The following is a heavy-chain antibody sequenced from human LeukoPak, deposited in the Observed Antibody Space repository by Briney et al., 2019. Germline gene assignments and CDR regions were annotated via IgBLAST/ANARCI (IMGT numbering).Heavy chain of an antibody. J-gene: IGHJ3*02. Sequence: GRSLRHSCAASGFTFSSYAMHWVRQAPGKGLEWVAVISYDGSNKYYADSVKGRFTISRDNSKNTLYLQMNSLRAEDTAVYYCARDRSSSWYESHAFDIWGQGTMVTVSS. CDR1: GFTFSSYA. D-gene: IGHD6-13*01. CDR2: ISYDGSNK. CDR3: ARDRSSSWYESHAFDI. V-gene: IGHV3-30*04.